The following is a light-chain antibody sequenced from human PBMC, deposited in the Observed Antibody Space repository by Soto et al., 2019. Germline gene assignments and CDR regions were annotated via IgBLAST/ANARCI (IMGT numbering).Light chain of an antibody. CDR3: QRRDYRPTT. J-gene: IGKJ1*01. Sequence: EIVLTQSPATLSLSPGERATLSCRASQSVSSYLTWYQQKPGQAPRFLIYDASNRATGIPARFSGSGSGTDFTLTISSLEPEDMAVYDFQRRDYRPTTFGQGTKVEIK. CDR1: QSVSSY. V-gene: IGKV3-11*01. CDR2: DAS.